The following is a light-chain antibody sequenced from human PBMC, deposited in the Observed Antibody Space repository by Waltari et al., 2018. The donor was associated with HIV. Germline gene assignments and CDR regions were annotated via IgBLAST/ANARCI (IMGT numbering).Light chain of an antibody. V-gene: IGLV1-51*01. Sequence: QSVLTQPPSVSAAPGQKVTISCSGSSSNIGNNYVSWYQQLPGTAPKPLIYDNHYRPPVIPHRCAGSKSGTSAPLGITGLQTGDEADYYCGTWDGSLSAGWVFGGGTKLTVL. CDR1: SSNIGNNY. CDR3: GTWDGSLSAGWV. CDR2: DNH. J-gene: IGLJ2*01.